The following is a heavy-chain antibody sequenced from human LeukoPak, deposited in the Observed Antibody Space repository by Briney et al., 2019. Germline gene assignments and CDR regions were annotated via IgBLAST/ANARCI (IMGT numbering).Heavy chain of an antibody. Sequence: ASVKVSCKASGGTFSSYAISWVRQAPGQGLEWMGGIIPIFGTASYAQKFQGRVTITADESTSTAYMELSSLRSEDTAVYYCARARSGTVVNPTDPYFDYWGQGALVTVSS. J-gene: IGHJ4*02. CDR2: IIPIFGTA. V-gene: IGHV1-69*13. CDR3: ARARSGTVVNPTDPYFDY. CDR1: GGTFSSYA. D-gene: IGHD4-23*01.